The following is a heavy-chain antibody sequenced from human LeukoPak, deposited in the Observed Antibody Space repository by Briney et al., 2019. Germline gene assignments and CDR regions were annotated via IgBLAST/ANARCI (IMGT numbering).Heavy chain of an antibody. CDR3: ARGYLSGAAGGLGFDY. D-gene: IGHD3-10*01. CDR1: GGTFSSYA. Sequence: GASVKVSCKASGGTFSSYAISWVRQAPGQGLEWMGGIIPIFGTANYAQKFQGRVTITADESTSTAYMELSSLRSEDTAVYYCARGYLSGAAGGLGFDYWGQGTLVTVSS. J-gene: IGHJ4*02. CDR2: IIPIFGTA. V-gene: IGHV1-69*13.